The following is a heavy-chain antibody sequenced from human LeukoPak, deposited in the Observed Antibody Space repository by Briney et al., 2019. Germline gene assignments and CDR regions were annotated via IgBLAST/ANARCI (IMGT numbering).Heavy chain of an antibody. Sequence: GGSLRLSCAASGFTFSSYGMHWVRQAPGKGLEWVTIISYDGSNKYYADSVKGRFTISRDNSKNTLYLQMNSLRPEDTAVYYGAKDELLPIWGQGTMVTVSS. J-gene: IGHJ3*02. CDR1: GFTFSSYG. V-gene: IGHV3-30*18. CDR2: ISYDGSNK. D-gene: IGHD2-21*01. CDR3: AKDELLPI.